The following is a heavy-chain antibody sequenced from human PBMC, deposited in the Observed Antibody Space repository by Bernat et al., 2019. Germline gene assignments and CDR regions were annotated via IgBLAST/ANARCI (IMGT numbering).Heavy chain of an antibody. V-gene: IGHV1-8*01. CDR3: AGDESSVVVPAARGWFDP. D-gene: IGHD2-2*01. CDR2: MNPNSGNT. J-gene: IGHJ5*02. CDR1: GYTFTRYD. Sequence: QVQLVQSGAEVKKPGASVKVSCKASGYTFTRYDINWVRQATGQGREWMGWMNPNSGNTGYAQKFQGRVTMTSNTSISTAYMELSSLGSEDTAVYYCAGDESSVVVPAARGWFDPWGQGTLVTVSS.